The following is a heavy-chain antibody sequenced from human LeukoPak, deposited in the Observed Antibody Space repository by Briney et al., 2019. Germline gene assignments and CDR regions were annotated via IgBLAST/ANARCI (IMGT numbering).Heavy chain of an antibody. D-gene: IGHD6-6*01. J-gene: IGHJ6*02. V-gene: IGHV5-10-1*01. CDR2: IDPSDSYT. Sequence: GESLKISCKGSGYSFTSYWISWVRQMPGKGLEWMGRIDPSDSYTNYSPSFQGHVTISADKSISTAHLQWSSLKASDTAMYYCASARIAARPDYYYYGMDVWGQGTTVTVSS. CDR1: GYSFTSYW. CDR3: ASARIAARPDYYYYGMDV.